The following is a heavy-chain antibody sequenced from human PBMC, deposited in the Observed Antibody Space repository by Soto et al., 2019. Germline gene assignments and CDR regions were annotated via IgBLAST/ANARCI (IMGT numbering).Heavy chain of an antibody. CDR3: ARDAPPLRYFDWLPLHDAFDI. V-gene: IGHV1-18*01. D-gene: IGHD3-9*01. CDR1: GYTFTSYG. Sequence: ASVKVSCKASGYTFTSYGISWVRQAPGQGLEWMGWISAYNGNTNYAQKLQGRVTMTTDTSTSTAYMELRSLRSDDTAVYYCARDAPPLRYFDWLPLHDAFDIWGQGTMVTV. J-gene: IGHJ3*02. CDR2: ISAYNGNT.